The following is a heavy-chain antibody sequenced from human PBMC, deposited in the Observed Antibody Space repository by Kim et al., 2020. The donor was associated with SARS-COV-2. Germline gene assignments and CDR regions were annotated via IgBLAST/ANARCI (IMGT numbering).Heavy chain of an antibody. V-gene: IGHV4-34*01. Sequence: SETLSLTCAVYGGSFSGYYWSWIRQPPGKGLECIGEINHSGSTNYNPSLKSRVTISVDTSKNQFSLKLSSVTAADTAVYYCARAGRREVTIFGVVISRNWSDPWGQGTLVTVSS. CDR1: GGSFSGYY. CDR3: ARAGRREVTIFGVVISRNWSDP. CDR2: INHSGST. D-gene: IGHD3-3*01. J-gene: IGHJ5*02.